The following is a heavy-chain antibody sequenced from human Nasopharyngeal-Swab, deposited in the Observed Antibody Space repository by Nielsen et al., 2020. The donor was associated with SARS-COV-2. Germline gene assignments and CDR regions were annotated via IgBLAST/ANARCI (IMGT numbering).Heavy chain of an antibody. CDR3: ARADSYGYRGPSDY. V-gene: IGHV3-21*01. J-gene: IGHJ4*02. Sequence: WIRQAAAQGLEWVSSISSSSSYIYYADSVKGRFTISRDNAKNSLYLQMNSLRAEDTAVYYCARADSYGYRGPSDYWGQGTLVTVSS. D-gene: IGHD5-18*01. CDR2: ISSSSSYI.